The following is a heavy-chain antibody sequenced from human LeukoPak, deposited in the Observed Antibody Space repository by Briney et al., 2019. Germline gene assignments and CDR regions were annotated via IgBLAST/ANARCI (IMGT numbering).Heavy chain of an antibody. Sequence: GGSLRLSCVASGFTFSSHHMNWVRQTPGKGLESVATIKPDGSEKYYVDSVKGRFTISRDNAKSSLYLQMNSLRAEDTGVYFCARMSSYCDYWGQGTLVTVCS. V-gene: IGHV3-7*01. CDR1: GFTFSSHH. CDR2: IKPDGSEK. J-gene: IGHJ4*02. D-gene: IGHD2-2*01. CDR3: ARMSSYCDY.